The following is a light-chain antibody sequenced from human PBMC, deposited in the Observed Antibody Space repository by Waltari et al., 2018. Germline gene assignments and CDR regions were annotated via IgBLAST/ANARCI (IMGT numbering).Light chain of an antibody. V-gene: IGKV1-9*01. CDR3: QQHNSLPWT. CDR1: QGISSY. CDR2: KAS. J-gene: IGKJ1*01. Sequence: DIQMTQSPSSLSASAEDRVTITCRASQGISSYLAWYQQKPGKAPKLLIYKASTLQSGVPSRFSGSGSGTDFTLIISSLQPEDLATYYCQQHNSLPWTFGQGTKVEIK.